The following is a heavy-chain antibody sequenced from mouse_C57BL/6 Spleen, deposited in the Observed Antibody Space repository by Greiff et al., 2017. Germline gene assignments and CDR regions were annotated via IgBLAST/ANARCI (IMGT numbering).Heavy chain of an antibody. J-gene: IGHJ2*01. CDR3: ARAPHYYGSSYCDY. D-gene: IGHD1-1*01. CDR1: GFTFSDYY. Sequence: EVQVVESEGGLVQPGSSMKLSCTASGFTFSDYYMAWVRQVPEKGLEWVANINYDGSSTYYLDSLQSRFIIARDNAKNILYLQMSSLKSEDTATYDCARAPHYYGSSYCDYWGQGTTLTVSS. V-gene: IGHV5-16*01. CDR2: INYDGSST.